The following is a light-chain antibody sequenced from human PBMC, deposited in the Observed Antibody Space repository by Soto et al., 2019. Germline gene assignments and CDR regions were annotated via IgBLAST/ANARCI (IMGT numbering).Light chain of an antibody. CDR2: DTS. CDR1: QFVSSFY. Sequence: IVLTQKPGTLSLSLGERATLSCRASQFVSSFYLGWYQQKPGQAPRLLIYDTSTRATGIPDRFSGSGSGTDFTLTISRLEPDDFAVYYCHHYGSSRTFGQGSNVAIK. CDR3: HHYGSSRT. J-gene: IGKJ1*01. V-gene: IGKV3-20*01.